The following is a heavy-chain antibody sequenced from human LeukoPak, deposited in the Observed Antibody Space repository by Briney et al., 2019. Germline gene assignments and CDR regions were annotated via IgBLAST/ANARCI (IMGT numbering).Heavy chain of an antibody. V-gene: IGHV3-23*01. D-gene: IGHD4-17*01. CDR3: AKDGYGVLDY. CDR1: GFTFSNYV. J-gene: IGHJ4*02. Sequence: GGSLRLSCAASGFTFSNYVMSWVRQAPGKGLEWVSDISGSGGSTYYADSVKGRFTISRENSQNTLYLQMNSLRAEDTAVYYCAKDGYGVLDYWGQGTLVTVSS. CDR2: ISGSGGST.